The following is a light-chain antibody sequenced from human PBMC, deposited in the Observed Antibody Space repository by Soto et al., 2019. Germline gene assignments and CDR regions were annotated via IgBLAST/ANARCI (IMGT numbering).Light chain of an antibody. V-gene: IGLV2-18*02. CDR1: SSDVGSYNR. J-gene: IGLJ2*01. CDR3: SSYTSSSTHVV. CDR2: EVS. Sequence: QSALTQPPSVSGSPGQSVTISCTGTSSDVGSYNRVSWYQQPPGTAPKLMIYEVSNRPSGVPDRFSGSKSGNTASLTISELQAEDEADYYCSSYTSSSTHVVFGGGTKLTVL.